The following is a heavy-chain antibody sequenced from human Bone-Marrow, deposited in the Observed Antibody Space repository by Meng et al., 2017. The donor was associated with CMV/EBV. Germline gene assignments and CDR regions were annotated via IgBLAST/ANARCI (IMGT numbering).Heavy chain of an antibody. CDR3: ARDGVVTPLDY. D-gene: IGHD4-23*01. CDR2: IKQDGSEK. CDR1: GFTFSSYW. J-gene: IGHJ4*02. V-gene: IGHV3-7*01. Sequence: GESLKIYCAASGFTFSSYWMSWVRQAPGKGLEWVANIKQDGSEKYYVDSVKGRFTISRDNAKNSLYLQMNSLRAEDTAVYYCARDGVVTPLDYWGQGTLVTVSS.